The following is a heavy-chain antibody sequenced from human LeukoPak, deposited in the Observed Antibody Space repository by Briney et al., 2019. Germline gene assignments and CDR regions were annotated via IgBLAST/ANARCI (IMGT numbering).Heavy chain of an antibody. CDR3: ARALQAIVVVPAAIGY. D-gene: IGHD2-2*02. Sequence: PGGSLRLSCAASGFTFSSYWMHWVRQAPGKGLVWVSRINSDGSSTSYADSVKGRFTIPRDNAKNTLYLQMNSLRAEDTAVYYCARALQAIVVVPAAIGYWGQGTLVTVSS. CDR1: GFTFSSYW. V-gene: IGHV3-74*01. J-gene: IGHJ4*02. CDR2: INSDGSST.